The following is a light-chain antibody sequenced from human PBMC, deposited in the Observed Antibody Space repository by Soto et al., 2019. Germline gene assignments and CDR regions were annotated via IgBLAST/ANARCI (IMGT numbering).Light chain of an antibody. CDR1: ESISNW. J-gene: IGKJ1*01. CDR3: QQYTSLWT. Sequence: DIQMTQSPSTLSASVGDRVTITCRASESISNWLAWYQQKPGRAPNLLIYDASSLQSGVPSRFSGSRSGTEFTLIINNLQLDDFATYYCQQYTSLWTFGQGTKVEI. CDR2: DAS. V-gene: IGKV1-5*01.